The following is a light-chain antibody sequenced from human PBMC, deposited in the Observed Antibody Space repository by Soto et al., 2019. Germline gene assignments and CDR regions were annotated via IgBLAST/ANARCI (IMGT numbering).Light chain of an antibody. CDR1: SSDDGGYNY. Sequence: QSALTQPASVSGSPGQSITISCTGTSSDDGGYNYVSWYQQHPGKAPKLMIYDVSNRPSGVSNRFSGSKSGNTASLTISGLQAEDEADYYCSSYTSSSTQVFGTGT. V-gene: IGLV2-14*01. CDR3: SSYTSSSTQV. CDR2: DVS. J-gene: IGLJ1*01.